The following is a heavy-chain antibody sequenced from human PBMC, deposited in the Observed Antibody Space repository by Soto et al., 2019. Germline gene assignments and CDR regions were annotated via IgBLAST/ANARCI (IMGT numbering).Heavy chain of an antibody. CDR1: WYSFTSYW. CDR3: ARRALNMGPGVLEG. D-gene: IGHD3-10*01. J-gene: IGHJ6*01. Sequence: GESLKISCNVSWYSFTSYWISWVRQMPGKVLEWMGRIDPSDSYTNYSPSFQGHVTISADKSISTAYLQWSSLKASDTAMYYCARRALNMGPGVLEGWGPGNTCNVS. V-gene: IGHV5-10-1*01. CDR2: IDPSDSYT.